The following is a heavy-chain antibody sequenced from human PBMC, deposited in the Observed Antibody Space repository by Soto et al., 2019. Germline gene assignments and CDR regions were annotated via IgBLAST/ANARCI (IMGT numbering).Heavy chain of an antibody. CDR3: VREPSRGNEWARYVDL. Sequence: EVQLVESGGGLVQPGGSLRLSCAASGFSLYNYAMDWVRQAPGPGLEWVSYISLSSANIHYADSVRGRFTVSRDKAKNSIYPQTNSLRSEDTAVYYCVREPSRGNEWARYVDLWGRGTLVTVSS. D-gene: IGHD1-1*01. CDR1: GFSLYNYA. J-gene: IGHJ2*01. CDR2: ISLSSANI. V-gene: IGHV3-48*01.